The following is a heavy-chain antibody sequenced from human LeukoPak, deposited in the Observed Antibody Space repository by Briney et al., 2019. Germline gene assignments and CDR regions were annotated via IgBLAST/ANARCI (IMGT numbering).Heavy chain of an antibody. V-gene: IGHV3-21*01. J-gene: IGHJ4*02. D-gene: IGHD1-26*01. CDR2: ISSSSTYI. CDR1: GFTFSSYT. Sequence: GGSLRLSCAASGFTFSSYTMNWVRQAPGKGLEWVSSISSSSTYIYYADSVEGRFTISRDNAENSLFLEMNSLRAEDTAVYYCARDHMGYDYWGQGTLVTVSS. CDR3: ARDHMGYDY.